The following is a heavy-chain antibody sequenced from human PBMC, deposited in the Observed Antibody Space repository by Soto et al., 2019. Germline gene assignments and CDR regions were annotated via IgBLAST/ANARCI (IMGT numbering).Heavy chain of an antibody. CDR1: GGSISSGCYF. J-gene: IGHJ4*02. CDR2: IYYSGRT. CDR3: ARFAREENPKVGSWYYFDY. V-gene: IGHV4-31*03. Sequence: SETLSLTCTVAGGSISSGCYFWSWVRQHPGKGLEWIGNIYYSGRTYYNPSLKSRVTISVDTSKNQFSLKLSSVTAADTAVYYCARFAREENPKVGSWYYFDYWGQGTRVTSPQ. D-gene: IGHD6-13*01.